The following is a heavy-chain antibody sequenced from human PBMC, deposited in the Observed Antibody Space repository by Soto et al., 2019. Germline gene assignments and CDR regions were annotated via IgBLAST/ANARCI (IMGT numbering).Heavy chain of an antibody. CDR1: GDSISSGGYS. V-gene: IGHV4-30-2*01. CDR2: IYHSGST. CDR3: ARYHIAAAGTYWFDP. Sequence: SETLSLTCAVSGDSISSGGYSWSWIRQPPGKGLEWIGYIYHSGSTYYNPSLKSRVTISVDRSKNQFSLKLSSVTAADTAVYYCARYHIAAAGTYWFDPWGQGTLVTVSS. J-gene: IGHJ5*02. D-gene: IGHD6-13*01.